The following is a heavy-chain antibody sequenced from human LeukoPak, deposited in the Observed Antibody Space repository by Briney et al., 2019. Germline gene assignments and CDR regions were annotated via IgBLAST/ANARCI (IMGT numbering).Heavy chain of an antibody. V-gene: IGHV4-38-2*01. CDR1: GYSISSGYY. D-gene: IGHD1-7*01. CDR2: IYHSGST. Sequence: SETLSLTCAVSGYSISSGYYWGWIRQPPGKGLEWIGSIYHSGSTYYNPSLKSRVTISVDTSKNQFSLKLSSVTAADTAVYYCARHRGTRLGAFVIWGQGTMVTVSS. CDR3: ARHRGTRLGAFVI. J-gene: IGHJ3*02.